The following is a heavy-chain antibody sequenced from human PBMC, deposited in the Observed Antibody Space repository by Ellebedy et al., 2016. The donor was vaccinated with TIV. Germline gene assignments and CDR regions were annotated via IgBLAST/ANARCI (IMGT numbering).Heavy chain of an antibody. D-gene: IGHD3-9*01. CDR2: INPSGGST. CDR3: ASGDNKLRYFDWSLGVGAFDI. V-gene: IGHV1-46*01. CDR1: GYTFTSYY. J-gene: IGHJ3*02. Sequence: ASVKVSCKASGYTFTSYYMHWVRQAPGQGLEWMGIINPSGGSTSYAQKFQGRVTMTRDTSTSTVYMELSSLRSEDTAVYYCASGDNKLRYFDWSLGVGAFDIWGQGTMVTVSS.